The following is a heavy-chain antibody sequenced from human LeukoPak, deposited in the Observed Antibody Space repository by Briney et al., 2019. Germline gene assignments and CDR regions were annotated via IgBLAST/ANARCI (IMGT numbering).Heavy chain of an antibody. CDR1: GFTFSTSW. J-gene: IGHJ4*02. Sequence: GGSLRLSCAASGFTFSTSWMTWARQAPGKGLEWVANIKEDGSEKNYVDSVKSRFTISRDNAKNSLYLQMNSLRAEDTAVYYCVREGSSWGYYFDYWGQGTLVTVSS. CDR3: VREGSSWGYYFDY. V-gene: IGHV3-7*04. CDR2: IKEDGSEK. D-gene: IGHD6-13*01.